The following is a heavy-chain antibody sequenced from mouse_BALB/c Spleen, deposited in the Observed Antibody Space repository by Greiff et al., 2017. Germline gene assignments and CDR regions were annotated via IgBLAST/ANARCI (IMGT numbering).Heavy chain of an antibody. CDR1: GYTFSSYW. J-gene: IGHJ3*01. CDR3: ARGGYDYPWFAY. D-gene: IGHD2-2*01. CDR2: ILPGSGIT. Sequence: QVQLKESGAELMKPGASVKISCKATGYTFSSYWIEWVKQRPGHGLEWIGEILPGSGITNYNEKFKGKATFTADTSSNTAYMQLSSLTSEDSAVYYCARGGYDYPWFAYWGQGTLVTVSA. V-gene: IGHV1-9*01.